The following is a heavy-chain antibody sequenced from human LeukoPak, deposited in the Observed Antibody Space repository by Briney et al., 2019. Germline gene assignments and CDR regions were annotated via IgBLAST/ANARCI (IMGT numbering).Heavy chain of an antibody. Sequence: GGSLRLSCAASGLTFSTYWMHWVRQAPGKGLVWVSRINTDGSSTSYADSVKGRFTISRDNAKNTLYLQMNSLRAEDTAVYYCARAPHGYSYGYPYDYWGQGTLVTVSS. CDR2: INTDGSST. J-gene: IGHJ4*02. CDR3: ARAPHGYSYGYPYDY. CDR1: GLTFSTYW. D-gene: IGHD5-18*01. V-gene: IGHV3-74*01.